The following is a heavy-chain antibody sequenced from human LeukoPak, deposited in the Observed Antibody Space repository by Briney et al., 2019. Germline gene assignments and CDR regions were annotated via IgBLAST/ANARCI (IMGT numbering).Heavy chain of an antibody. Sequence: ASVKVSCKASGYTFNRYYIHWVRQAPGQGLEWMGIINPSSGNTSYAEKFQGRVTMTRDMSSTTVYMELTSLRSEDTAIYYCARSTGRGTSGRYYWYFDLWGRGTLVTVSS. CDR1: GYTFNRYY. D-gene: IGHD1-26*01. CDR2: INPSSGNT. CDR3: ARSTGRGTSGRYYWYFDL. J-gene: IGHJ2*01. V-gene: IGHV1-46*02.